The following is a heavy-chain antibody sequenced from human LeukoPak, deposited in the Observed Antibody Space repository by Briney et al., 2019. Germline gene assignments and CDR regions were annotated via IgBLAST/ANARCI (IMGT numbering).Heavy chain of an antibody. J-gene: IGHJ5*02. Sequence: SETLSLTCTVSGDSISSGAYCWSWIRQHPEKGLELFGYMYNSGRTYYNQSLESRVTISVDTSKNQYSLRLSSVTAADTAVYYCARVASGNYRFDPWGQGTLVTVSS. D-gene: IGHD1-26*01. V-gene: IGHV4-31*03. CDR3: ARVASGNYRFDP. CDR1: GDSISSGAYC. CDR2: MYNSGRT.